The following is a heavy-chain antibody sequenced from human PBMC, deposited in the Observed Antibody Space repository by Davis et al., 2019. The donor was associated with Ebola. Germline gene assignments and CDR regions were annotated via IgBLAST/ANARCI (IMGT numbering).Heavy chain of an antibody. CDR2: IYTDGSGT. V-gene: IGHV3-74*01. Sequence: GESLKISCAASGFTFSSYAMSWVRQAPGKGLVWVSRIYTDGSGTSYADSVKGRFTISRDNAKNTLYLQMNSLRAEDTAVYYCARRPTVTTGAHFDYWGQGTLVTVSS. J-gene: IGHJ4*02. D-gene: IGHD4-17*01. CDR1: GFTFSSYA. CDR3: ARRPTVTTGAHFDY.